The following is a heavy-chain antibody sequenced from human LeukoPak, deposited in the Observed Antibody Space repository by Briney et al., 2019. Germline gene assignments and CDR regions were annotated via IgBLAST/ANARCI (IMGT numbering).Heavy chain of an antibody. Sequence: PGGSLRLSCAASGFTFSVYAISWVRQAPGKGLEWVSAISGSGGNTYYADSVKGRFTISRDNSKNTLSLQMSSLRAEDTAVYYCARDGGNSWDYWGQGTLVTVSS. CDR3: ARDGGNSWDY. V-gene: IGHV3-23*01. J-gene: IGHJ4*02. D-gene: IGHD6-13*01. CDR1: GFTFSVYA. CDR2: ISGSGGNT.